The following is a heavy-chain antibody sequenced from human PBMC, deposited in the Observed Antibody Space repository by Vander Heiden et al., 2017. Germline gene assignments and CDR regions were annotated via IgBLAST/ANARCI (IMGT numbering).Heavy chain of an antibody. J-gene: IGHJ4*02. Sequence: QLQLQESGPGLVKPSETLSLTCTVSGGAISSTNYYWGWIRQPPGEGLEWIGSGYYSGSTFYNPPLKSRVTISVDTSKNQFSLKLSSVTAADTAVYYCARHLRSDFGDYNYFDYWGQGTLVTVSS. CDR1: GGAISSTNYY. V-gene: IGHV4-39*01. CDR2: GYYSGST. D-gene: IGHD4-17*01. CDR3: ARHLRSDFGDYNYFDY.